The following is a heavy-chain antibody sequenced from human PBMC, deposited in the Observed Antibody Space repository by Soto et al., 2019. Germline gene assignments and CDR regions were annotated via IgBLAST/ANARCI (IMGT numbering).Heavy chain of an antibody. D-gene: IGHD3-10*01. V-gene: IGHV4-39*01. Sequence: SETLSLTCTVSGGSISSSSYYWGWIRQPPGKGLEWIGSIYYSGSTYYNPSLKSRVTISVDTSKNQFSLKLSSVTAADTAVYYCARHGFGATQGGDHYMDVWGKGTTVTVSS. CDR2: IYYSGST. J-gene: IGHJ6*03. CDR1: GGSISSSSYY. CDR3: ARHGFGATQGGDHYMDV.